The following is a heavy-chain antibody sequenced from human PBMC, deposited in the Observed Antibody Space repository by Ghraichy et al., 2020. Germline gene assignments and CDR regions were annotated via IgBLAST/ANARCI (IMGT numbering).Heavy chain of an antibody. CDR2: ISGDGGST. CDR3: AKDRGPTMVRGVQDY. J-gene: IGHJ4*02. D-gene: IGHD3-10*01. Sequence: GGSLRLSCAASGFTFDDYAMHWVRQAPGKGLEWVSLISGDGGSTYYADSVKGRFTISRDNSKNSLYLQMNSLRTEDTALYYCAKDRGPTMVRGVQDYWGQGTLVTVSS. V-gene: IGHV3-43*02. CDR1: GFTFDDYA.